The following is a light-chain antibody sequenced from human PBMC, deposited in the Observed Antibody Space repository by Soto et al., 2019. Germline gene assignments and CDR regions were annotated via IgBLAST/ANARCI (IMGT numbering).Light chain of an antibody. V-gene: IGKV3-11*01. CDR2: DAS. Sequence: EIVLTQSPATLSLSPGERATLSCRASQSIASYLAWYQQKPGQAPRLLIYDASNTATGVPARFSGSGSETDFTLTISSLEPEDSAVYYCQQRSSWPRPFGPGTKVDIK. CDR3: QQRSSWPRP. CDR1: QSIASY. J-gene: IGKJ3*01.